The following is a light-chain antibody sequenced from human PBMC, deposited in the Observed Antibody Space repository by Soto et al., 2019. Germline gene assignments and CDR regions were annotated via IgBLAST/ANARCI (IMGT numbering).Light chain of an antibody. J-gene: IGKJ1*01. CDR1: QSVSSSY. CDR3: QQYGSSRWT. CDR2: GAS. Sequence: EIVLTQSPGTLSLSPGERATLSCRASQSVSSSYLAWYQQKPGQAPRLLIYGASSRATGIAARFGGSGSGTDFTLTISRLEPEDFAVYYCQQYGSSRWTFGQGTKV. V-gene: IGKV3-20*01.